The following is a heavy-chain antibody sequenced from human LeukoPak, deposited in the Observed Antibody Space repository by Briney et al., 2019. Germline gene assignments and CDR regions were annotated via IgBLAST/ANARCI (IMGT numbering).Heavy chain of an antibody. CDR2: IYPGDSDT. Sequence: GESLKISCKGSGYIFTNYWIAWERQMPGKGLEWMGIIYPGDSDTRYSPSFQGQVTISADKSISTAYLQWSSLKASDTAMYYCARRSGNFQADYNFDYWGQGTLVTVSS. D-gene: IGHD1-26*01. CDR3: ARRSGNFQADYNFDY. CDR1: GYIFTNYW. J-gene: IGHJ4*02. V-gene: IGHV5-51*01.